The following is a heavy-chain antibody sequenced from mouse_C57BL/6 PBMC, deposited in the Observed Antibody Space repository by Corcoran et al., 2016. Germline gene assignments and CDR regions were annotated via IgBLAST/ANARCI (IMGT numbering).Heavy chain of an antibody. Sequence: QIQLVQSGPELKKPGETVKISCKASGYTFTTYGMSWVKQAPGKGLKWMGWINTYSGVPTYADDFKGRFAFSLETSASTAYLQINNLKNEDTATYFCARVATDYWGQGTTLTVSS. CDR2: INTYSGVP. J-gene: IGHJ2*01. CDR3: ARVATDY. CDR1: GYTFTTYG. D-gene: IGHD1-1*01. V-gene: IGHV9-3*01.